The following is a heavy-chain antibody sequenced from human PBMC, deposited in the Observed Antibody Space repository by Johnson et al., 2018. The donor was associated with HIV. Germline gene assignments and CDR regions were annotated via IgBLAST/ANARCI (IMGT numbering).Heavy chain of an antibody. D-gene: IGHD2-2*01. CDR1: GFTFSGSA. V-gene: IGHV3-73*01. Sequence: MQLVESGGDLVQPGGSLKLSCAASGFTFSGSAMHWVRQASGKGLEWVGRIRNKANTYATAYAASVKGRFTISRDDSTNTAYLQMNSLTTEDTAVYYCVKGLSRWSGYQSDAFDIWGQGTMVTVSS. CDR3: VKGLSRWSGYQSDAFDI. J-gene: IGHJ3*02. CDR2: IRNKANTYAT.